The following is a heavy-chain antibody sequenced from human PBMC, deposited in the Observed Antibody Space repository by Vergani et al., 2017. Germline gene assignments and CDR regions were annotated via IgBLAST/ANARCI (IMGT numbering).Heavy chain of an antibody. CDR2: INPNSGGT. CDR3: ARDTYYYGSGSYYNVVDY. V-gene: IGHV1-2*02. CDR1: GYTFTGYY. Sequence: QVQLVQSGAEVKKPGASVKVSCKASGYTFTGYYMHWVRQAPGQGLEWMGWINPNSGGTNYAQKFQGRVTKTRDTSISTAYMALSRLRSDDTAVYYCARDTYYYGSGSYYNVVDYWGQGTLVTVSS. J-gene: IGHJ4*02. D-gene: IGHD3-10*01.